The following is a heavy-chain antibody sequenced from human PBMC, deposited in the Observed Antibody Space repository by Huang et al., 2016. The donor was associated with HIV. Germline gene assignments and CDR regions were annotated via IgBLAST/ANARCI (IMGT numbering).Heavy chain of an antibody. D-gene: IGHD3-3*01. Sequence: QVQLHESGPGLVKPSQTLSLTCTVSGGSISSGGFTYNWIRQPPGKGLECIGYIYDKGDTYSNPSLKSRVSISVDTSKNQFSLKVSSMTAADTAVYYCAREGFYDLWSAFRRAVDAFDTWGQGTKVTVSS. CDR2: IYDKGDT. J-gene: IGHJ3*02. CDR1: GGSISSGGFT. CDR3: AREGFYDLWSAFRRAVDAFDT. V-gene: IGHV4-30-4*08.